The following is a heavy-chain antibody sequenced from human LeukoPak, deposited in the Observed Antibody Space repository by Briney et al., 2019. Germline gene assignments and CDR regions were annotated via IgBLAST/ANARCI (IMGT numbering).Heavy chain of an antibody. V-gene: IGHV1-18*01. CDR1: GYTFTSYG. CDR2: ISAYNGNT. Sequence: ASVKVSCKASGYTFTSYGISWVRQAPGQGLEWMGWISAYNGNTNYAQKLQGRVTMTTDTSTSTAYMELRSLRSDDTAVYYCARERAFAWEPPGFDYWGQGTLVTVSS. D-gene: IGHD1-26*01. CDR3: ARERAFAWEPPGFDY. J-gene: IGHJ4*02.